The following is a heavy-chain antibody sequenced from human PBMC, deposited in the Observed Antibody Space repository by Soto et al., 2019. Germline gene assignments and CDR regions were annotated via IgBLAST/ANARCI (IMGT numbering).Heavy chain of an antibody. V-gene: IGHV1-69*01. J-gene: IGHJ4*02. CDR1: GGTFSSYA. CDR3: ASTLSGSSWLRQAYYFDY. CDR2: IIPIFGTA. D-gene: IGHD6-13*01. Sequence: QVQLVQSGAEVKKPGSSVKVSCKASGGTFSSYAISWVRQAPGQGLEWMGGIIPIFGTANYAQTFQGRVTITADESTSTAYMELSSLRSEDTAVYYCASTLSGSSWLRQAYYFDYWGQGTLVTVSS.